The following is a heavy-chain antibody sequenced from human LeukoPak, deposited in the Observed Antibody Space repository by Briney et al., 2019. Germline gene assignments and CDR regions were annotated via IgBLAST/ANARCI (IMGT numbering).Heavy chain of an antibody. J-gene: IGHJ6*02. D-gene: IGHD3-10*01. Sequence: SETLSLTCTVSGGSISSSSYYWGWIRQPPGKGLEWIGSIYYSGSTYYNPSLKSRVTISVDTSKNQFSLKLSSVTAADTAVYYCARETYGSGSEKSMDVWGQGTTVTVSS. V-gene: IGHV4-39*07. CDR2: IYYSGST. CDR3: ARETYGSGSEKSMDV. CDR1: GGSISSSSYY.